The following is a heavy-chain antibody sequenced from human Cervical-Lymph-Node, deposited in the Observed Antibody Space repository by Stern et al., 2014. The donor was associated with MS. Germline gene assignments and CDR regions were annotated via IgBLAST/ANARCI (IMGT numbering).Heavy chain of an antibody. V-gene: IGHV3-30-3*01. CDR1: GFIFSNYA. CDR3: AREDVLVVSAIDY. Sequence: QVQLVQSGGGVVQPGRSLRLSCAASGFIFSNYAMHWVRQAPGKGLEWVAIISYAGYNKNYADSVKGRFTISRDNSKNTLYLQMNSLRTEDTAIYYCAREDVLVVSAIDYWGQGTLVTVSS. CDR2: ISYAGYNK. J-gene: IGHJ4*02. D-gene: IGHD2-2*01.